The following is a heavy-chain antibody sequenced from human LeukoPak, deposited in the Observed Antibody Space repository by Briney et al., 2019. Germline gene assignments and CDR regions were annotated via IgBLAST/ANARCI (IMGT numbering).Heavy chain of an antibody. CDR3: AKDLRGSYGYGY. D-gene: IGHD1-26*01. J-gene: IGHJ4*02. Sequence: SRDNSKNTLYLQMNSLRAEDTAVYYCAKDLRGSYGYGYWGQGTLVTVSS. V-gene: IGHV3-30*02.